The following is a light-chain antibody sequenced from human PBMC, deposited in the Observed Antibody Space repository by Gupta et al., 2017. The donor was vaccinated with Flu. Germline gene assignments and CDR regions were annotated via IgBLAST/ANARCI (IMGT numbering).Light chain of an antibody. CDR3: GTWDSSLSGV. J-gene: IGLJ3*02. Sequence: QKVTISCSGSSSNIGNNYVSWYQQLPGTAPKLLIYENNKRPSGIPDRFSGSKSGTSATLGITGLQTGDEADYYCGTWDSSLSGVFGGGTKLTVL. CDR2: ENN. V-gene: IGLV1-51*02. CDR1: SSNIGNNY.